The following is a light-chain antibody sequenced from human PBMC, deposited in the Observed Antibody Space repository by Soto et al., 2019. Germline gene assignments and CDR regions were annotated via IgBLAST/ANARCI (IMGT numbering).Light chain of an antibody. V-gene: IGLV1-40*01. CDR1: SSDIGSCYD. CDR2: GNS. CDR3: QSYDSSLSAWV. Sequence: QSVLPQPPSVSGAPGQRVTLSCTGTSSDIGSCYDVHWYQQLPGTAPKLIIYGNSHRPSGVPDRFSGSKSVTSASLAITGLQAEYEADYYCQSYDSSLSAWVFGGGTQLTVL. J-gene: IGLJ3*02.